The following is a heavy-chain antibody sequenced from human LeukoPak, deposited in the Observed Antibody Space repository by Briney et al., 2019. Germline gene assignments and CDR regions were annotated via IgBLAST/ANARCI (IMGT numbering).Heavy chain of an antibody. D-gene: IGHD6-25*01. Sequence: GGSLRLSCAASGFTFSSYGMHWVRQAPGKGLEWVSGISWNSGSIGYADSVKGRFTISRDNAKNSLYLQMNSLRAEDMALYYCAKSGSGRYYYMDVWGKGTTVTVSS. CDR2: ISWNSGSI. V-gene: IGHV3-9*03. CDR3: AKSGSGRYYYMDV. CDR1: GFTFSSYG. J-gene: IGHJ6*03.